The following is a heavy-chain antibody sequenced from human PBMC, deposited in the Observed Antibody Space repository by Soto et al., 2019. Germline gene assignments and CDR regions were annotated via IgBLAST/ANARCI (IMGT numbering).Heavy chain of an antibody. J-gene: IGHJ4*02. CDR2: IYYSGRT. D-gene: IGHD6-19*01. V-gene: IGHV4-59*01. Sequence: QVQLQESGPGLVKPSETLSLTRTVSGGSISSYYWSWIRQPPGKGLEWIGYIYYSGRTNYNTSLKSRVTISVDTSKNQFSLKMSSVTAADTAVYYCARVRWTVAGPGHFDYWGQGTLVTVSS. CDR3: ARVRWTVAGPGHFDY. CDR1: GGSISSYY.